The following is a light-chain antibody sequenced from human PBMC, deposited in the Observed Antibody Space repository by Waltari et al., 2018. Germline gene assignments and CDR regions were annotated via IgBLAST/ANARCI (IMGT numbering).Light chain of an antibody. CDR2: KNN. Sequence: QSVLTQPPSASGTPGQKVTISCNGSSPNIGSNYVYWYQQFPGTAPKLPIFKNNQRPSGVPDRFSDSKSGTSASLAINGLRSEDEADYYCAAWDDSLSGLVLGGGTKVTVL. CDR1: SPNIGSNY. J-gene: IGLJ3*02. V-gene: IGLV1-47*01. CDR3: AAWDDSLSGLV.